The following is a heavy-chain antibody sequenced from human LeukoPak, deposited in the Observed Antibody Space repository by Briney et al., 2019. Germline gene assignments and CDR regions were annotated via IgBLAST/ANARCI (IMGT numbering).Heavy chain of an antibody. J-gene: IGHJ5*02. Sequence: PSETLSLTCTVSGGSISSGGYYWSWIRQHPGKGLEWIGYIYYSGSTYYNPSLKSRVTISVDTSKNQFSLKLSSVTAADTAVYYCARVLIAAAGPAWFDPWGQGTLDTVSS. D-gene: IGHD6-13*01. CDR3: ARVLIAAAGPAWFDP. CDR1: GGSISSGGYY. V-gene: IGHV4-31*03. CDR2: IYYSGST.